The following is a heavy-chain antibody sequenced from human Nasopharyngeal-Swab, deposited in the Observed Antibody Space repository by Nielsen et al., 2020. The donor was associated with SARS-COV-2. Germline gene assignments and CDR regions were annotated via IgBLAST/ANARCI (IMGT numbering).Heavy chain of an antibody. V-gene: IGHV3-30*04. D-gene: IGHD1-26*01. CDR2: ISYDGSNK. Sequence: GESLKIPCAASGFTFSSYAMHWVRQAPGKGLEWVAVISYDGSNKYYADSVKGRFTISRDNSKNTLYLQMNSLRAEDTAVYYCARAAGGSYVAPFDYWGQGTLVTVSS. CDR1: GFTFSSYA. CDR3: ARAAGGSYVAPFDY. J-gene: IGHJ4*02.